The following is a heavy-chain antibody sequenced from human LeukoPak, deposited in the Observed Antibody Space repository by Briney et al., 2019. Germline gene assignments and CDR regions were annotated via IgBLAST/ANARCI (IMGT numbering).Heavy chain of an antibody. J-gene: IGHJ4*02. CDR1: GFTFDTYW. D-gene: IGHD3-10*01. Sequence: GGSLRLSCAASGFTFDTYWMSWVRQAPGKGLDWVSYISSSGNIIYYADSVKGRITISRDNSKNTLYLQMNSLRAEDTAVYYCAKDLWFGELSRHFDYWGQGTLVTVSS. V-gene: IGHV3-48*01. CDR2: ISSSGNII. CDR3: AKDLWFGELSRHFDY.